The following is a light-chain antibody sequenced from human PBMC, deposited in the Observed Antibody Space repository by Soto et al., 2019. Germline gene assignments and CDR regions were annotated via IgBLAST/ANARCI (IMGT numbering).Light chain of an antibody. CDR2: DAS. V-gene: IGKV3-11*01. CDR3: QQRSNWPLT. CDR1: QSVSSY. J-gene: IGKJ4*01. Sequence: EIVLTQSPATLSLSPGERATLSCRASQSVSSYLAWYQQKPGQAPRLLIYDASNRATGIPARFSGSGSGTDFTLTISRLDPEDFAVYYYQQRSNWPLTFGGVTKVEIK.